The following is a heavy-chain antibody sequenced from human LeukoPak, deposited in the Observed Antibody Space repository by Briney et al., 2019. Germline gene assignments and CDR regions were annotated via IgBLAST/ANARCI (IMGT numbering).Heavy chain of an antibody. V-gene: IGHV3-74*01. Sequence: GGSLRLSCSASGFTFSNYWMHWVRQAPGKGLVWVSRIKSDGSTRYADSVKGRFTISRDNAKNTVSLQMNSLRAEDTGVYYCARAPSEIGGYYPEYFRHWGQGTLVTVSP. D-gene: IGHD2-21*02. CDR2: IKSDGST. J-gene: IGHJ1*01. CDR3: ARAPSEIGGYYPEYFRH. CDR1: GFTFSNYW.